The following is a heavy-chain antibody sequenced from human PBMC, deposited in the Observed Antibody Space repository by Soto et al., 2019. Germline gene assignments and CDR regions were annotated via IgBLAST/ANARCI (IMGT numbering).Heavy chain of an antibody. CDR1: GFTFSDHY. V-gene: IGHV3-9*01. J-gene: IGHJ1*01. D-gene: IGHD6-13*01. Sequence: GGSLRLSCAASGFTFSDHYTDWVRQVPGKGLEWVSGINWNSGSIGYGDSVKGRFAISRDNAKNSLHLQMNSLSAEDTAFYYCVKDESINWYSGHFRHWGQGTLVTVSS. CDR2: INWNSGSI. CDR3: VKDESINWYSGHFRH.